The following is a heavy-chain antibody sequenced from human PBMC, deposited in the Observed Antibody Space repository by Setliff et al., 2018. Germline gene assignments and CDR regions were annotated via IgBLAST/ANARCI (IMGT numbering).Heavy chain of an antibody. Sequence: PGGSLRLSCAASGFTFSSCGMHWVRQAPGKGLEWVAVISYDGSNKYYADSVKGRFTISRDNPKNTLYLQMNSLRAEDTAVYYCARDRLRSDSPWGYFDYWGQGTLVTVSS. J-gene: IGHJ4*02. CDR2: ISYDGSNK. D-gene: IGHD3-16*01. CDR3: ARDRLRSDSPWGYFDY. V-gene: IGHV3-30*19. CDR1: GFTFSSCG.